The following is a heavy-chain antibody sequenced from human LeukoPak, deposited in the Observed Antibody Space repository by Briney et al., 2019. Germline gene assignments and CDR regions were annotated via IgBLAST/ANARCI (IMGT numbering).Heavy chain of an antibody. D-gene: IGHD5-12*01. CDR2: IIPIFGTA. Sequence: SVKVSCEASGGTFSSYAISWGRQAPGQRLEWVGGIIPIFGTANNTQKFRGRVTITADESTSTAYMELSSLRSEETAVHYCERFLVATGSFGYWGQGTLVTVSS. CDR3: ERFLVATGSFGY. J-gene: IGHJ4*02. V-gene: IGHV1-69*01. CDR1: GGTFSSYA.